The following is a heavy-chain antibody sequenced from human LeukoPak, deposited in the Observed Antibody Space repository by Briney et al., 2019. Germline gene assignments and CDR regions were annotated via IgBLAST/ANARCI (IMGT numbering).Heavy chain of an antibody. CDR2: FIPVHDTA. CDR3: AMLGVIPD. D-gene: IGHD2-21*01. Sequence: PRASVKVSCKASGGTFTKYVISWVREAPGQGLEWMGRFIPVHDTANYAHKFHGRVILTADKSTSTAYMELTSLRSEDTAVYYCAMLGVIPDWGQGTLITVSS. V-gene: IGHV1-69*10. J-gene: IGHJ1*01. CDR1: GGTFTKYV.